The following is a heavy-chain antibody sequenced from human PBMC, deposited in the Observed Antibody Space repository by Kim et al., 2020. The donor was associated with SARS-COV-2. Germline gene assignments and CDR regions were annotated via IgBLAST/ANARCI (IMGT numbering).Heavy chain of an antibody. V-gene: IGHV3-15*01. CDR3: TTEGYIYGHHGVDT. Sequence: GGSLRLSCAASGFTFRNAWMSWVRQAPGKRLEWVGRIKSKVHGGTSVYAAPVTGRFTISRDDSKNTLFLYMNRLKTDDTAKYFCTTEGYIYGHHGVDTWGQGTMVTVSS. CDR1: GFTFRNAW. J-gene: IGHJ3*02. CDR2: IKSKVHGGTS. D-gene: IGHD5-18*01.